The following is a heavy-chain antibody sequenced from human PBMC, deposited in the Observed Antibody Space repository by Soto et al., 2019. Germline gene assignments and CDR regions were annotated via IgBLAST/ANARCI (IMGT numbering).Heavy chain of an antibody. CDR2: VNPSGGHT. J-gene: IGHJ4*02. V-gene: IGHV1-46*01. CDR1: GYTFTSYY. CDR3: GRGGHVVVVTAALDY. Sequence: ASVKVSCKASGYTFTSYYIHWVRQAPGQGLEWMGTVNPSGGHTTYAQHFLGRVTMTRDTSTSTLYMELTSLTSDDTAIYYCGRGGHVVVVTAALDYWGQGTLVTVSS. D-gene: IGHD2-21*02.